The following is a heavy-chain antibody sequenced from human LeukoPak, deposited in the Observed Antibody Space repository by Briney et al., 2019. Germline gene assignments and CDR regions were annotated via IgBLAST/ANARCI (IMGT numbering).Heavy chain of an antibody. V-gene: IGHV3-7*01. Sequence: GGSLRLSCAASGFTFSNAWMSWVRQAPGKGLEWVANIKQDGSEKYYVDSVKGRFTISRDNAKKSLYLQMNSLRAEDTAVYYCARENYGGNFDNWGQGTLVTVSS. J-gene: IGHJ4*02. CDR1: GFTFSNAW. D-gene: IGHD4-23*01. CDR2: IKQDGSEK. CDR3: ARENYGGNFDN.